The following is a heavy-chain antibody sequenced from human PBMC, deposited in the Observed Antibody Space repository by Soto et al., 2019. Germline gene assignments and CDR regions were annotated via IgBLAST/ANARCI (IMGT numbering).Heavy chain of an antibody. CDR1: GGSISSGAYY. V-gene: IGHV4-31*03. CDR2: IYYSGST. Sequence: QVQLQESGPGLVKPSQTLSLTCTVSGGSISSGAYYWSWIRQHPGKGLEWIGYIYYSGSTYFNPSLKSRVTISVDTSKNQFSLKLSSVTAADTAVYYCARERGYSYGYPPYYFDYWGQGTLVTVSS. CDR3: ARERGYSYGYPPYYFDY. J-gene: IGHJ4*02. D-gene: IGHD5-18*01.